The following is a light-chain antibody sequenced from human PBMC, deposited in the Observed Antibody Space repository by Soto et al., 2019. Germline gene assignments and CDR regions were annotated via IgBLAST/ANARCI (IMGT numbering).Light chain of an antibody. CDR1: QSISSY. Sequence: DIQMTQSPSSLSASVGDRVTITCRASQSISSYLNWYQQKPGKAPKLLIYAASSLQSGGPSRFSGSGSGTDFTLTISSLQPEDFATYYCQQSYSTPPVLTFGGGTKVEIK. J-gene: IGKJ4*01. CDR2: AAS. CDR3: QQSYSTPPVLT. V-gene: IGKV1-39*01.